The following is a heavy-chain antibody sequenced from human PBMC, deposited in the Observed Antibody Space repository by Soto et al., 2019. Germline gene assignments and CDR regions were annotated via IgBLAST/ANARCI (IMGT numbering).Heavy chain of an antibody. J-gene: IGHJ4*02. V-gene: IGHV1-24*01. CDR3: ATGKEVVAATIVD. Sequence: GASVKVSCKVSGYTLTELSMHWVRQAPGKGLEWMGGFDPEDGEIIYAQKFQGRVTMTEDTSTDTAYMELSSLRSEDTAVYYCATGKEVVAATIVDWGQGTLVTVSS. D-gene: IGHD2-15*01. CDR1: GYTLTELS. CDR2: FDPEDGEI.